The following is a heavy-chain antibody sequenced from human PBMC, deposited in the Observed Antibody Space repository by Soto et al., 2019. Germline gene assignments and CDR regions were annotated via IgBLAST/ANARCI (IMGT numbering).Heavy chain of an antibody. J-gene: IGHJ3*01. Sequence: QITLKESGPTLVRPTQTLTLTCTFSGFSLTTTGVGVGWIRQHPGEALDWLAVIYWDDDRRYSPSLRSRLTITKDTAKNQVVLTMTNMDPVDTATNYWAHIIITYGGVIGDDVFDFWCHGTLVTVSS. V-gene: IGHV2-5*02. D-gene: IGHD3-16*02. CDR1: GFSLTTTGVG. CDR2: IYWDDDR. CDR3: AHIIITYGGVIGDDVFDF.